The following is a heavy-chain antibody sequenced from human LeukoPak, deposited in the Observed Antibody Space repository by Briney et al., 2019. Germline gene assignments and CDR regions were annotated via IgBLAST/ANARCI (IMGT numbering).Heavy chain of an antibody. V-gene: IGHV4-30-2*01. D-gene: IGHD3-3*01. Sequence: PSETLSLTCTVSGGSISSGGYFWSWIRQPPGKGLEWIGYIYHSGSTYYNPSLKSRVTISVDRSKNQFSLKLSSVTAADTAVYYCARGLDYDFWVAPDYWGQGTLVTVSS. CDR3: ARGLDYDFWVAPDY. CDR1: GGSISSGGYF. J-gene: IGHJ4*02. CDR2: IYHSGST.